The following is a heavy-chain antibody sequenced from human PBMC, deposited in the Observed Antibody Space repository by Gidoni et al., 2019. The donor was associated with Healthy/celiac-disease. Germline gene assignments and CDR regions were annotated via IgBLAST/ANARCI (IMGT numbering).Heavy chain of an antibody. CDR3: AKDRATAMGALDAFDI. Sequence: EVQLVESGGGLVQPGRSLRLSCAASGFPFDDYAMHWVRQAPGKGLEWVSGISWNSGSIGYADSVKGRFTISRDNAKNSLYLQMNSLRAEDTALYYCAKDRATAMGALDAFDIWGQGTMVTVSS. D-gene: IGHD5-18*01. J-gene: IGHJ3*02. V-gene: IGHV3-9*01. CDR2: ISWNSGSI. CDR1: GFPFDDYA.